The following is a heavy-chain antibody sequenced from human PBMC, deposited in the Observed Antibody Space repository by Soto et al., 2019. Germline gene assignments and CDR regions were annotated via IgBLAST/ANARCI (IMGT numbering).Heavy chain of an antibody. D-gene: IGHD2-8*02. CDR1: GFAFSTYS. CDR3: ARSSCTGGRCYGFDY. J-gene: IGHJ4*02. V-gene: IGHV3-21*01. Sequence: GESLKISCAASGFAFSTYSMNWVRQAPGKGLEWVSSISSGSDYIYYADSVRGRFAISRDNAKNSLYLQMNSLRAEDTAVFYCARSSCTGGRCYGFDYWGQGTLVTVSS. CDR2: ISSGSDYI.